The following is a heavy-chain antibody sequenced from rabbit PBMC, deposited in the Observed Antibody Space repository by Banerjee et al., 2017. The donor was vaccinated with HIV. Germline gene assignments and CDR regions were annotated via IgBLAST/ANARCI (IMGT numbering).Heavy chain of an antibody. V-gene: IGHV1S40*01. Sequence: QSLEESGGDLVKPGASLTLTCTASGFSFSSNYYMCWVRQAPGQGLEWIACIYAGSGGKTYYASWVNGRFSISKTSSTTVTLQMTSLTAADTATYFCARVGGEAGYGYFYLWGPGTLVTVS. CDR2: IYAGSGGKT. D-gene: IGHD6-1*01. CDR1: GFSFSSNYY. J-gene: IGHJ4*01. CDR3: ARVGGEAGYGYFYL.